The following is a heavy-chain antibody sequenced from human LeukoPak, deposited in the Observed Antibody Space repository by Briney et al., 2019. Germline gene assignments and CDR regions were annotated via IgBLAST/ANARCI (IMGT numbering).Heavy chain of an antibody. J-gene: IGHJ4*02. CDR1: GFIFSSYG. CDR3: ARDFNWAIDY. CDR2: ISSEGRKK. Sequence: GRSLRLSCAASGFIFSSYGMHWVRQAPGKGLEWVALISSEGRKKLYADSVKGRLTISRDTSKNTLYLEMSSLRPEDTAVYYCARDFNWAIDYWGQGTLVTASS. V-gene: IGHV3-30*03. D-gene: IGHD7-27*01.